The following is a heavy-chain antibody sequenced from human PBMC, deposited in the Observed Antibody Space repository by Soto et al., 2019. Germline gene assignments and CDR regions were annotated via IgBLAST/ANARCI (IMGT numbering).Heavy chain of an antibody. V-gene: IGHV4-34*01. CDR2: IYYSGST. CDR1: GGSVSGYF. D-gene: IGHD4-17*01. Sequence: QVQLQEWGAGLLKPSETLSLTCSVYGGSVSGYFWSWIRQPPGRGLEWLGQIYYSGSTSYKPSLKSRLSISVDTSKSQLSLKMTSVTAADTAVYYWARHYGRAFDIWGQGTMVTVSS. J-gene: IGHJ3*02. CDR3: ARHYGRAFDI.